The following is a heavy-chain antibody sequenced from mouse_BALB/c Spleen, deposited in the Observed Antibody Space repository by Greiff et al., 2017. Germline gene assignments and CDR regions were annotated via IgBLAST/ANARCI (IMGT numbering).Heavy chain of an antibody. CDR3: ARLSSYGNYEGN. CDR2: IDPANGNT. J-gene: IGHJ2*01. V-gene: IGHV14-3*02. D-gene: IGHD2-1*01. Sequence: EVKLQESGAELVKPGASVKLSCTASGFNIKDTYMHWVKQRPEQGLEWIGRIDPANGNTKYDPKFQGKATITADTSSNTAYLQLSSLTSEDTAVYYCARLSSYGNYEGNWGQGTTLTVSS. CDR1: GFNIKDTY.